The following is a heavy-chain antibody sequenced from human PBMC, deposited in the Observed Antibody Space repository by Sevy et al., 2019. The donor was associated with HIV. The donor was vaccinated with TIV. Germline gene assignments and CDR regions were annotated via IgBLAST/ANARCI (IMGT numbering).Heavy chain of an antibody. J-gene: IGHJ6*03. CDR3: ARRGRYGSGSYFHYYYYMDV. Sequence: SETLSLTCTVPGGSISSYYWSWIRQPPGKGLEWIGYIYYSGSTNYNPSLKSRVTISVDTSKNQFSLKLSSVTAADTAVYYCARRGRYGSGSYFHYYYYMDVWGKGTTVTVSS. D-gene: IGHD3-10*01. V-gene: IGHV4-59*01. CDR1: GGSISSYY. CDR2: IYYSGST.